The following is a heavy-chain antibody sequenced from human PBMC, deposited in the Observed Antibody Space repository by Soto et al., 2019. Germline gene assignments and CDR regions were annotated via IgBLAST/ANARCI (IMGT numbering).Heavy chain of an antibody. D-gene: IGHD6-19*01. CDR1: GFTFSSYS. J-gene: IGHJ3*02. CDR2: ISSSSSYI. CDR3: ARDGRTVASNAFDI. Sequence: EVQLVESGGGLVKPGGSLRLSCAASGFTFSSYSMNWVRQAPGKGLEWVSSISSSSSYIYYADSVKGRFTISRDNAKNSLYLQMNSLRAADTAVYYCARDGRTVASNAFDIWGQGTMVTVSS. V-gene: IGHV3-21*01.